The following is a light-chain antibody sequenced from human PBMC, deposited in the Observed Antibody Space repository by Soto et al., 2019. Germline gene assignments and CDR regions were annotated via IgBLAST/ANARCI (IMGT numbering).Light chain of an antibody. CDR2: GAS. V-gene: IGKV3-20*01. Sequence: ENVFAPSPGTLALSPGGRATPSCRASQSVSNNYLAWYQQKPGQAPRLLIYGASNRATGIPDRFSGSGSGTDFTLTISRLEPEDFAVYYCQQYGSSGTFGQGTKVDIK. J-gene: IGKJ1*01. CDR3: QQYGSSGT. CDR1: QSVSNNY.